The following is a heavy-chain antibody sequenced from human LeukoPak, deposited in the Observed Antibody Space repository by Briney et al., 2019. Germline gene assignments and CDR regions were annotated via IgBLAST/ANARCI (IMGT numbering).Heavy chain of an antibody. CDR2: IYYSGST. V-gene: IGHV4-4*02. CDR3: ARLSESDAFDI. J-gene: IGHJ3*02. CDR1: GGSISSGDW. Sequence: SETLSLTCTVSGGSISSGDWWSWVGQPPGKGLEWIGYIYYSGSTNYNPSLKSRVTISVDTSKNQFSLKLSSVTAADTAVYYCARLSESDAFDIWGQGTMVTVSS.